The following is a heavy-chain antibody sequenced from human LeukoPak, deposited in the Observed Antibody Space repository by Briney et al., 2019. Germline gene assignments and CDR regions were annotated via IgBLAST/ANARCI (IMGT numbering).Heavy chain of an antibody. CDR2: ISWDGGST. V-gene: IGHV3-43*01. Sequence: GGSLRLSCAASGFTFDDYTMHWVRQAPGKGLEWVSLISWDGGSTYYADSVKGRFTISRDNSKNSLYLQMNSLRTEDTALYYCAKDGDSSGWPYFDYWGQGTLVTVSS. J-gene: IGHJ4*02. CDR1: GFTFDDYT. D-gene: IGHD6-19*01. CDR3: AKDGDSSGWPYFDY.